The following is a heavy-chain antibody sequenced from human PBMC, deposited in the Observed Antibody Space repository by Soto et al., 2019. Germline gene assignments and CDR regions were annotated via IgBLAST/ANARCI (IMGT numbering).Heavy chain of an antibody. CDR1: GFTFSSYS. V-gene: IGHV3-48*01. CDR2: ISSSSSTI. D-gene: IGHD3-3*01. Sequence: HPGGSLRLSCAASGFTFSSYSMNWVRQAPGKGLEWVSYISSSSSTIYYTDSVKGRFTISRDNAKNSLYLQMNSLRAEDTAVYYCALFYDFWSGYGAHFDYWGQGTLVTVSS. J-gene: IGHJ4*02. CDR3: ALFYDFWSGYGAHFDY.